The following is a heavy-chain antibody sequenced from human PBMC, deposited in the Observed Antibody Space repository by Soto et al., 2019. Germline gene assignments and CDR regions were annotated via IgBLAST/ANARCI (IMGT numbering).Heavy chain of an antibody. D-gene: IGHD4-17*01. CDR3: ARILMTTTQEYNWFDP. Sequence: QVTLKESGPVLVKPTETLTLTCTVSGFSLSNARMGVSWIRQPPGKALEWLAHIFSNDEKSYSTSLKSRLTISXDTSKXXVVLTMTNMDPVDTATYYCARILMTTTQEYNWFDPWGQGTLVTVSS. CDR1: GFSLSNARMG. CDR2: IFSNDEK. J-gene: IGHJ5*02. V-gene: IGHV2-26*01.